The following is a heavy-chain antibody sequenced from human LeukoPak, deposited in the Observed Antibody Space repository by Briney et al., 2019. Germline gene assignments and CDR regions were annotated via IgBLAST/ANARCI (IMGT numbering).Heavy chain of an antibody. V-gene: IGHV3-33*01. CDR2: IWYYESNK. D-gene: IGHD5-24*01. CDR1: GFTFTSYG. J-gene: IGHJ4*02. CDR3: ARALGDGYNAIFDY. Sequence: GRSLRLSRASSGFTFTSYGMHCVRQAPGKGLEWGAVIWYYESNKYYADSVKGRFTISRDNSKNTLYLQMNSRRAEDTAVYYCARALGDGYNAIFDYGGQGTLVTVSS.